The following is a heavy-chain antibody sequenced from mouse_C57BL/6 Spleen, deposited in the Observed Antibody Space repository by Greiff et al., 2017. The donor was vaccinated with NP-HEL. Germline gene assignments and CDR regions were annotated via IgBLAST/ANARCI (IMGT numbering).Heavy chain of an antibody. CDR3: APQFITTVVAPYYAMDY. Sequence: VQLQESGPGLVQPSQSLSITCTVSGFSLTSYGVHWVRQSPGKGLEWLGVIWSGGSTDYNAAFISRLSISKDNSKSQVFFKMNSLQADDTAIYYCAPQFITTVVAPYYAMDYWGQGTSVTVSS. CDR2: IWSGGST. J-gene: IGHJ4*01. CDR1: GFSLTSYG. D-gene: IGHD1-1*01. V-gene: IGHV2-2*01.